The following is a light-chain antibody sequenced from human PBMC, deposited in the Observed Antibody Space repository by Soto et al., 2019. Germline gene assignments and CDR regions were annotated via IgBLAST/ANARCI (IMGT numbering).Light chain of an antibody. CDR1: QSVNNNY. J-gene: IGKJ3*01. CDR3: QQYGSSYT. V-gene: IGKV3-20*01. CDR2: GAS. Sequence: EIVLTQSPGTLSLSPGERATLSCRASQSVNNNYLAWYQQKPGQPPRLLIYGASSRAIGIPDSFSGGGSGTDFTLTISRLEPEDFAVYYCQQYGSSYTFGPGTKVDIK.